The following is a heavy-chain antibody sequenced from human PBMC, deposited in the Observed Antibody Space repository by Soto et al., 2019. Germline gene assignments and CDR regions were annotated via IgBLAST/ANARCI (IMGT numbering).Heavy chain of an antibody. J-gene: IGHJ6*02. CDR1: RFTFSDYY. D-gene: IGHD6-6*01. Sequence: QVQLVESGGGLVKPGGSLRLSCAASRFTFSDYYMSWIRQAPGKGLEWVAYISTRSSYTNYADSVRGRFTISRDNAKNSVYLQMNSPRAADTAVYFCARDQGHSSSSTYGMDVWGQGTTVTVSS. CDR3: ARDQGHSSSSTYGMDV. V-gene: IGHV3-11*06. CDR2: ISTRSSYT.